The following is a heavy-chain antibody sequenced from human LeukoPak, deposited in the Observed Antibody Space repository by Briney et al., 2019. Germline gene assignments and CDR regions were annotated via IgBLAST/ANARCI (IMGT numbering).Heavy chain of an antibody. V-gene: IGHV1-69*04. D-gene: IGHD3-22*01. J-gene: IGHJ4*02. CDR2: IIPILGIA. CDR3: ATRPEEHYYDSSALPFDY. CDR1: GGTFSSYA. Sequence: SVKVSCKASGGTFSSYAISWVRQAPGQGLEWMGRIIPILGIANYAQKFQGRVTITAGKSTSTAYMELSSLRSEDTAVYYCATRPEEHYYDSSALPFDYWGQGTLVTVSS.